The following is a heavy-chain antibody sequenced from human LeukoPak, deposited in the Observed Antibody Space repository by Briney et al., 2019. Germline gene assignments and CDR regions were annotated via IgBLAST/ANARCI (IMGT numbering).Heavy chain of an antibody. CDR2: IYHSGST. CDR1: GGSISSSNW. Sequence: SETLSLTCAVSGGSISSSNWWSWVRQPPGKGLEWIGEIYHSGSTNYNPSLKSRVTISVDKSKNQFSPKLSSVTAADTAVYYCARGRGVMVRGVMDYWGQGTLVTVSS. J-gene: IGHJ4*02. D-gene: IGHD3-10*01. CDR3: ARGRGVMVRGVMDY. V-gene: IGHV4-4*02.